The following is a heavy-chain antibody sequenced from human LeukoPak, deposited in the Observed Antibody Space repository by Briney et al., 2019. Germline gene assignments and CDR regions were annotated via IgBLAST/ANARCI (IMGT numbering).Heavy chain of an antibody. J-gene: IGHJ2*01. CDR1: GFTFSSYA. V-gene: IGHV3-23*01. Sequence: GGSLRLSCAASGFTFSSYAMNWVRKAPGKGLEWVSAISGSGGSTYYADSVKGRFTISRDNSKNTLYLQMNSLRAEDTAIYYCAKSEGNWYFDLWGRGTLVTVSS. D-gene: IGHD6-13*01. CDR3: AKSEGNWYFDL. CDR2: ISGSGGST.